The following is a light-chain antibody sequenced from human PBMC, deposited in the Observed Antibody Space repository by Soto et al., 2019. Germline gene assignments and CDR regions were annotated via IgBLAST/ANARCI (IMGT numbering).Light chain of an antibody. Sequence: EILLTQSPATLSFSPWEIATLSCRASQSVSSYLAWFQQKPGQAPRLLIYDASIRATGIPARFSSSGSETDFTLTISSLEPEDFAVYYCQQRASWVTFGQGTRLEIK. CDR1: QSVSSY. CDR2: DAS. J-gene: IGKJ5*01. CDR3: QQRASWVT. V-gene: IGKV3-11*01.